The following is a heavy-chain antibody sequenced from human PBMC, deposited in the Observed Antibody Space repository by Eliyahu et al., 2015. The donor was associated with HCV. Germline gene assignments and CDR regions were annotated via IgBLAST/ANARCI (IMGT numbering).Heavy chain of an antibody. CDR2: VYFSGTA. CDR3: ARGTGYDSGWRIDS. D-gene: IGHD6-19*01. V-gene: IGHV4-39*01. J-gene: IGHJ4*02. Sequence: HLQESGPGLVKPSETLSLRCXVSGASXKTTSHYWXWIRQPPGGGLDWIGSVYFSGTAYRNPSLKSRVTLFVDTSKNMFSLNVRSVTASDTATYYCARGTGYDSGWRIDSWGQGMVVTVSS. CDR1: GASXKTTSHY.